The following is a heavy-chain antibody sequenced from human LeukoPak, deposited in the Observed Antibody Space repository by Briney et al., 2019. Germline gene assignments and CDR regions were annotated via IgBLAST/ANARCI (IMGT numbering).Heavy chain of an antibody. V-gene: IGHV1-3*01. D-gene: IGHD3-9*01. J-gene: IGHJ4*02. Sequence: ASVKVSCKASGYTFTTYAIFWVRQAPGQSLEWMGWINAGNSNTKYSQKFQGRVTITTDTSASTAYMELSGLRSEDTAMYYCAREHDTLSGYSLDYWGQGTPVTVSS. CDR2: INAGNSNT. CDR3: AREHDTLSGYSLDY. CDR1: GYTFTTYA.